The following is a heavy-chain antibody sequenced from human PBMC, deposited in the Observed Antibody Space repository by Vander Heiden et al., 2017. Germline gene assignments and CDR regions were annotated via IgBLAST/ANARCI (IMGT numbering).Heavy chain of an antibody. CDR1: GFTCSTER. Sequence: EVQLVEYGGGLVKPGGSLRLSCAASGFTCSTERMNWVRQAPGKGLEWVSSISSGGSYIYYADSLKGRFTISRDNAKNSVYLQMNSLRAEDTAVYYCARDKSVDYWGQGTLVTVSS. CDR2: ISSGGSYI. J-gene: IGHJ4*02. V-gene: IGHV3-21*01. CDR3: ARDKSVDY.